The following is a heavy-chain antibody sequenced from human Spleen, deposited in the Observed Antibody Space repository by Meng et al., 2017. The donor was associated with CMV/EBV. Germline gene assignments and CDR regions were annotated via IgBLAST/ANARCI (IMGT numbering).Heavy chain of an antibody. J-gene: IGHJ4*02. CDR3: ARGYDFWSGYDPGFDY. CDR1: GGSISSYY. V-gene: IGHV4-59*01. Sequence: GSLRLSCTVSGGSISSYYWSWIRQPPGKGLEWIGYIYYSGSTNYNPSLKSRVTISVDTSKNQFSLKLSSVTAADTAVYYCARGYDFWSGYDPGFDYWGQGTLVTVSS. CDR2: IYYSGST. D-gene: IGHD3-3*01.